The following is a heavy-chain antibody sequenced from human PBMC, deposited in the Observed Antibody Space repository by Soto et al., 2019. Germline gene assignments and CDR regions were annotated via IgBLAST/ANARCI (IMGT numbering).Heavy chain of an antibody. Sequence: PETLSLTCTVSGGSISSSSYYWGWIRQPPGKGLEWIGSIYYSGSTHYNPSLKSRVTISVDTSKNQFSLKLSSVTAADTAVYYCAGESGYSYGYGFYYGMDVWGQGTTVTVSS. CDR2: IYYSGST. CDR3: AGESGYSYGYGFYYGMDV. D-gene: IGHD5-18*01. V-gene: IGHV4-39*01. CDR1: GGSISSSSYY. J-gene: IGHJ6*02.